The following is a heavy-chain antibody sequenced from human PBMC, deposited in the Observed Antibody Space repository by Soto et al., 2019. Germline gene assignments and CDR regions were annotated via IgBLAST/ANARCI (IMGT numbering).Heavy chain of an antibody. CDR1: GGSIRNVY. V-gene: IGHV4-59*01. J-gene: IGHJ4*02. CDR3: ARAHAPTPPFDF. CDR2: IFHSGNA. Sequence: SETLSLTCSVSGGSIRNVYGSWIRQSPGKGLEWIGFIFHSGNAKYNPSLQSRASMSIDTSKNQFSLSLESVTAADTAVYFCARAHAPTPPFDFWGQGTLVTVSS. D-gene: IGHD2-2*01.